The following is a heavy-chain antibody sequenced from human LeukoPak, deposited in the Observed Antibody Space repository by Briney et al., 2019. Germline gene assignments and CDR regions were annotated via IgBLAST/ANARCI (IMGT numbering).Heavy chain of an antibody. D-gene: IGHD4-17*01. CDR2: ISYDGSNK. CDR3: AREYGDY. CDR1: GFIFSSYG. V-gene: IGHV3-33*05. Sequence: QPGGSLRLSCAASGFIFSSYGMHWVRQAPGKGLEWVAVISYDGSNKYYADSVKGRFTISRDNSKSTLYLQMSSLRAEDTAVYYCAREYGDYWGQGTLVTVSS. J-gene: IGHJ4*02.